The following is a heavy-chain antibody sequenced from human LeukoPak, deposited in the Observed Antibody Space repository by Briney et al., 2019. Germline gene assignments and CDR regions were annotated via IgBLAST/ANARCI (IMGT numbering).Heavy chain of an antibody. CDR2: IYHSGST. V-gene: IGHV4-38-2*02. CDR1: GYSISSGYY. Sequence: KTSETLSLTCTVSGYSISSGYYWGWIRQPPGKGLEWIGSIYHSGSTYYNPSLKSRVTISVDTSKNQFSLKLSSVTAADTAVYYCARYDSNYVSAFDYWGQGTLVTVSS. CDR3: ARYDSNYVSAFDY. D-gene: IGHD4-11*01. J-gene: IGHJ4*02.